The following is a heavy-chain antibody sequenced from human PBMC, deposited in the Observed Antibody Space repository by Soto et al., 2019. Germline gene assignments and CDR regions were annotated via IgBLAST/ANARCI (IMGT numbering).Heavy chain of an antibody. V-gene: IGHV3-74*01. Sequence: GGSLRLSCGASGFSFSNYAMSWIRQPPGKGLEWVSRIKRDGGTTNYADSVKGRFTISRDNAKNSLFLQMNILRAEDTAVYYCAREFASGSPNYDYWGLGTLVTVSS. CDR3: AREFASGSPNYDY. D-gene: IGHD3-10*01. CDR2: IKRDGGTT. CDR1: GFSFSNYA. J-gene: IGHJ4*02.